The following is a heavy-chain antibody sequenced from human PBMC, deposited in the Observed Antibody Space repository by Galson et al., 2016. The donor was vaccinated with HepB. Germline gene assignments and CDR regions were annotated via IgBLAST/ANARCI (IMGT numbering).Heavy chain of an antibody. CDR1: GSSITTNW. Sequence: SLRLSCAASGSSITTNWMYWVRRAPGKGLVWVSRINSDAGDTNYADSVKGRFTISSDNAKNTLYLQMNRLRAEDTAVYYCARARVGTYMGAFDIWGQGTMVIVSS. D-gene: IGHD2-2*01. J-gene: IGHJ3*02. CDR2: INSDAGDT. V-gene: IGHV3-74*01. CDR3: ARARVGTYMGAFDI.